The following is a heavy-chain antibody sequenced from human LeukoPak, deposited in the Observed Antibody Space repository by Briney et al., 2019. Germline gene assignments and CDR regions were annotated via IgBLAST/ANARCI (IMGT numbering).Heavy chain of an antibody. D-gene: IGHD2-2*01. V-gene: IGHV3-33*01. CDR1: GFTFSSYG. CDR3: ARDRKYQLRSYFDY. J-gene: IGHJ4*02. CDR2: IWYDGSNK. Sequence: PGRSLRLSCAASGFTFSSYGMHWVRQAPGKGLEGVAVIWYDGSNKYYADSVKGRFTITRDNSKNTLYLQMNSLRAEDTAVYYCARDRKYQLRSYFDYWGQGTLVTVSS.